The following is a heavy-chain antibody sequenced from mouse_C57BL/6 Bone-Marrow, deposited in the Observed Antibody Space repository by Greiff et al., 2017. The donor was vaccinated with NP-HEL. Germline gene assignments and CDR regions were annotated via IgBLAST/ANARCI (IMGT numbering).Heavy chain of an antibody. Sequence: VQVVESGPGLVQPSQSLSITCTVSGFSLTSYGVHWVRQSPGKGLEWLGVIWRGGSTDYNAAFMSRLSITKDNSKSQVFFKMNSLQADDTAIYYCAKKGRLPYAMDYWGQGTSVTVSS. D-gene: IGHD2-4*01. CDR2: IWRGGST. V-gene: IGHV2-5*01. J-gene: IGHJ4*01. CDR3: AKKGRLPYAMDY. CDR1: GFSLTSYG.